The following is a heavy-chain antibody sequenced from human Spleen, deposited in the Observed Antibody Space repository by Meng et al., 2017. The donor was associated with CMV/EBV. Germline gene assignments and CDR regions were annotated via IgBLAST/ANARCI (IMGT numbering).Heavy chain of an antibody. V-gene: IGHV1-69*05. J-gene: IGHJ4*02. CDR2: IIPIFGTP. Sequence: SVKVSCKASGGTFSSYAISWVRQAPGQGLEWMGGIIPIFGTPNYAQKFQGRVTITTDASTSTAYMELSSLRSDDTAVYYCARADSRGYHYWGQGTLVTVSS. D-gene: IGHD6-13*01. CDR1: GGTFSSYA. CDR3: ARADSRGYHY.